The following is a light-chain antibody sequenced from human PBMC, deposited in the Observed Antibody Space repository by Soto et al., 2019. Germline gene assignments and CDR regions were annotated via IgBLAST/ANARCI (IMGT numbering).Light chain of an antibody. CDR1: QSVSSN. J-gene: IGKJ5*01. V-gene: IGKV3D-15*01. CDR3: PQYKNWPPIT. CDR2: GAS. Sequence: EIVMTQSPATLSVSPGERATLSCRASQSVSSNLAWYQQKPGQAPRLLIYGASTRATGIPARFSGSGSGTEFTLTISSLQSEDFAVYYCPQYKNWPPITFGQGTRLEIK.